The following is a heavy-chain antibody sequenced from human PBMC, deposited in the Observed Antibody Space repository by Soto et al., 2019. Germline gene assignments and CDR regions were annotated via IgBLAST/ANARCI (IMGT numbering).Heavy chain of an antibody. Sequence: GASVKVSCKASGGTFSSYAISWVRQAPGQGLEWMGWISGYNGDTNYAQKFQGRVTMTVDTSTTTAFMELTSLTSDDRAVYYCAKNGQPPYYYYGMDVWGQGTTVTVSS. CDR1: GGTFSSYA. CDR2: ISGYNGDT. J-gene: IGHJ6*02. D-gene: IGHD2-8*01. V-gene: IGHV1-18*01. CDR3: AKNGQPPYYYYGMDV.